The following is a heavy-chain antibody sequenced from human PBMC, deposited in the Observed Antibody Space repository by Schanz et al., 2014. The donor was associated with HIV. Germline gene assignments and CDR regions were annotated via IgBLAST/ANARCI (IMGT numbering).Heavy chain of an antibody. V-gene: IGHV3-23*04. J-gene: IGHJ6*02. CDR2: ISISGETT. Sequence: EVQLVESGGDLVQPGRSLRLSCAASGFRFSSHAMTWVRQAPGKGLEWVSGISISGETTYYADSVKGRFTISRDNSKNTLYLQMNSLRAEDTAVYYCARDRMTANWKNDMDVWGQGTTVTVSS. CDR3: ARDRMTANWKNDMDV. CDR1: GFRFSSHA. D-gene: IGHD2-21*02.